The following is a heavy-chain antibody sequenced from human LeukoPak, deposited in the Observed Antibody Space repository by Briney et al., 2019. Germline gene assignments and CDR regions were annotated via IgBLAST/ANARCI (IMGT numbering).Heavy chain of an antibody. D-gene: IGHD2-2*01. CDR3: ARDLSYCSSTSCYGYIDV. J-gene: IGHJ6*03. Sequence: PSETLSLTCTVSGGSISGFHWSWIRQPPGKGLEWIGYIYYSGSTDYNPSLNSRVTISLDTPKKQFSLKMSSVTAADTAVYYCARDLSYCSSTSCYGYIDVWGKGTTVTVSS. CDR2: IYYSGST. CDR1: GGSISGFH. V-gene: IGHV4-59*01.